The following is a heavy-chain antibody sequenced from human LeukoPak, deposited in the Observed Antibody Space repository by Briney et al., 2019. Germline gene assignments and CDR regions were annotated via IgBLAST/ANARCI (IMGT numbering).Heavy chain of an antibody. Sequence: ASVKVSCKAPGYTFTSYGISWVRQAPGQGLEWMGWISAYNGNTNYEQKLQGRVTMTTDTSTSTAYMELRSLRSDDTAVYYCARGKYYYDSSGYYRYYFDYWGQGTLVTVSS. CDR2: ISAYNGNT. V-gene: IGHV1-18*01. J-gene: IGHJ4*02. CDR3: ARGKYYYDSSGYYRYYFDY. D-gene: IGHD3-22*01. CDR1: GYTFTSYG.